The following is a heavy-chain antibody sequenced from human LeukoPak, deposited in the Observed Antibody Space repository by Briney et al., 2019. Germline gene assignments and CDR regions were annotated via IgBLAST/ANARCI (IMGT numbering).Heavy chain of an antibody. J-gene: IGHJ5*02. V-gene: IGHV1-8*01. CDR3: ARGPYCSSTSCLYMGNWLDP. CDR2: MNPNSGNT. CDR1: GYTFTSYD. D-gene: IGHD2-2*01. Sequence: ASVKVSCKASGYTFTSYDINWVRQATGQGLEWMGWMNPNSGNTGYAQKFQGRVTMTRNTSISTAYMELSSLRSEDTAVYYCARGPYCSSTSCLYMGNWLDPWGQGTLVTVSS.